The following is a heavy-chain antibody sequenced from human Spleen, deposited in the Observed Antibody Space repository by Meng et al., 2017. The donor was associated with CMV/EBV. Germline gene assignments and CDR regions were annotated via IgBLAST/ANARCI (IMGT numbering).Heavy chain of an antibody. J-gene: IGHJ4*02. V-gene: IGHV1-2*02. Sequence: VSCTASGYRFSARYLHWVRQAPGQGLEWMGWINPNSGGTNYAQKFQGRVTMTRDTSISTAYMELSRLRSDDTAVYYCARGYDFFDYWGQGTLVTVSS. D-gene: IGHD2-15*01. CDR3: ARGYDFFDY. CDR1: GYRFSARY. CDR2: INPNSGGT.